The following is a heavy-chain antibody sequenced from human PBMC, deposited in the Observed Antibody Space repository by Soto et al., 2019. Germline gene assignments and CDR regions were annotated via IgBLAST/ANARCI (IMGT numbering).Heavy chain of an antibody. Sequence: QVQLVQSGAEVKKPGASVKVSCKASGYTFTSYAMHWGRQAPGQRLEWMGWINAGNGNTKYSQKFHGRVTITRYTSASTAYMELSSLGSEDTAGYYCARDVGETGDGGQGTLVTVSS. CDR2: INAGNGNT. CDR3: ARDVGETGD. J-gene: IGHJ4*02. V-gene: IGHV1-3*01. CDR1: GYTFTSYA. D-gene: IGHD1-1*01.